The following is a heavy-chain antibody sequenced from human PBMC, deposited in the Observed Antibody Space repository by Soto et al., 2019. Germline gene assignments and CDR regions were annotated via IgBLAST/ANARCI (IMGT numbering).Heavy chain of an antibody. Sequence: ASVKVSCKASGYTFTSYGISWVRQAPGQGLEWMGWISAYNGNTNYAQKLQGRVTMTADTSTSTAYMELRSLRSDDTAVYYCATSRGYSYGKGPHDDFDICGQGTMVTVSS. V-gene: IGHV1-18*01. D-gene: IGHD5-18*01. CDR3: ATSRGYSYGKGPHDDFDI. J-gene: IGHJ3*02. CDR1: GYTFTSYG. CDR2: ISAYNGNT.